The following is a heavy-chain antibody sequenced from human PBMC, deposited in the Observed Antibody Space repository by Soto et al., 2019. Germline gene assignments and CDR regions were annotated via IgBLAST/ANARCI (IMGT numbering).Heavy chain of an antibody. CDR2: IVPLFGTT. CDR3: AKASGRSGYNWFDP. V-gene: IGHV1-69*01. Sequence: QVQLVQSGAEVKKPGSSVKVSCKASGGNFTSYAISWVRQAPGQGLEFMGGIVPLFGTTNYAHKFRGRVTVTADESTSTVYMEMSRLRSEDTAVYYCAKASGRSGYNWFDPWGQGTLITVST. D-gene: IGHD1-26*01. CDR1: GGNFTSYA. J-gene: IGHJ5*02.